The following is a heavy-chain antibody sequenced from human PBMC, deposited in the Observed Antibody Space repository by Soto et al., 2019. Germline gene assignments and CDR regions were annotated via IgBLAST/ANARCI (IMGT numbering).Heavy chain of an antibody. Sequence: DVQLLESGGGLVQPEGSLRLSCGASGFTFSSYAMGWVRQGPGKGLEWVAVVSIGGSTHCADSVRGRFTISRDNSKNTLSLQMNSLTAEDTAVYFCAKRRGAGGHFDYWGQGALVTVSS. CDR3: AKRRGAGGHFDY. CDR1: GFTFSSYA. V-gene: IGHV3-23*01. CDR2: VSIGGST. D-gene: IGHD2-15*01. J-gene: IGHJ4*02.